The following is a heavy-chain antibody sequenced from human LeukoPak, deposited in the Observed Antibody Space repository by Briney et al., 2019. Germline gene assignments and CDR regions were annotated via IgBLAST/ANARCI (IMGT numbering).Heavy chain of an antibody. Sequence: PGGSLSLSCAASGFTFSSYAMSWVRQAPGKGLEWASGITDSGGSTYYADSVKGRFTISRDNAKNSLYLQMNSLRAEDTAVYYCARDSFGPYWGQRPVLTVSS. CDR2: ITDSGGST. CDR3: ARDSFGPY. V-gene: IGHV3-23*01. CDR1: GFTFSSYA. J-gene: IGHJ4*02. D-gene: IGHD3-16*01.